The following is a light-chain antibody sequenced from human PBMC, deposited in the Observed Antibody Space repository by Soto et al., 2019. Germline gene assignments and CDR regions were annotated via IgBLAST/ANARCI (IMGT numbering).Light chain of an antibody. V-gene: IGKV3-15*01. CDR3: QEYNDLPSR. Sequence: AMAETPVTLSVSPGERATLSCRASQRVNINLAWYQQRPGQAPRLLIHGASTRATGIPARFSGSRSGTEFTLTISSLQSEDSAVYLCQEYNDLPSRFGQGTKVDIK. J-gene: IGKJ1*01. CDR1: QRVNIN. CDR2: GAS.